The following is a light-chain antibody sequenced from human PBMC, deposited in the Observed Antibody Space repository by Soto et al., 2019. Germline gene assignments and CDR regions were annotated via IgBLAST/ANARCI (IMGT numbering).Light chain of an antibody. CDR2: DAS. CDR3: QQYKTGPRWP. J-gene: IGKJ1*01. V-gene: IGKV3-15*01. CDR1: QSVSSN. Sequence: EIVMTQSPATLSVSPGERATLSCRASQSVSSNLAWYQQKPGQAPRLLIYDASTRATDIPARFSGSGSGTDFPLTISSLRSGDFAVYYCQQYKTGPRWPFGQGTKVKIK.